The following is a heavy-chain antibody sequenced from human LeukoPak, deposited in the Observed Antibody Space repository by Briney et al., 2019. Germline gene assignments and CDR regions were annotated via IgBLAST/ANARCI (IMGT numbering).Heavy chain of an antibody. D-gene: IGHD3-10*01. CDR1: GFTFSSYA. J-gene: IGHJ4*02. V-gene: IGHV4-4*08. CDR2: VYTSGST. Sequence: GSLRLSCAASGFTFSSYAMSWVRQAPGKGLEWIGRVYTSGSTNYNPSLESRVTISVDTSKNQFSLNLSSVTAADTAVYYCAGGVTIVRGTSKHFDYWGQGTLVTVSS. CDR3: AGGVTIVRGTSKHFDY.